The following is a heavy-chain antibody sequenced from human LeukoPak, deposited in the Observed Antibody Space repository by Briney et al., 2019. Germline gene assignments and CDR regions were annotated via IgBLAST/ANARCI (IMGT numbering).Heavy chain of an antibody. D-gene: IGHD1-26*01. CDR3: ARDAPLPYF. J-gene: IGHJ4*02. V-gene: IGHV3-21*01. Sequence: GGSLRLSCAASGVTFSSYTMNWVRQAPGRGLEWVSSISISGNYIYYADSVKGRFTISRDNAKNSLYQQGNGPGAEDTTIYYCARDAPLPYFWGRGTLVTVSS. CDR2: ISISGNYI. CDR1: GVTFSSYT.